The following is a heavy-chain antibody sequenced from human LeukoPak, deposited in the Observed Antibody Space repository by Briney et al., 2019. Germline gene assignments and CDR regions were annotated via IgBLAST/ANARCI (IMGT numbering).Heavy chain of an antibody. V-gene: IGHV3-23*01. D-gene: IGHD6-6*01. CDR1: GFTFSSYA. J-gene: IGHJ6*03. CDR2: ISGSGGST. Sequence: GGSLRLSCAASGFTFSSYAMSWVRQAPGKGLEWVSAISGSGGSTYYADSVKGRFTISRDNSKNALYLQMNSLRAEDTAVYYCAKQSIAAPRYYYYYMDVWGKGTTVTVSS. CDR3: AKQSIAAPRYYYYYMDV.